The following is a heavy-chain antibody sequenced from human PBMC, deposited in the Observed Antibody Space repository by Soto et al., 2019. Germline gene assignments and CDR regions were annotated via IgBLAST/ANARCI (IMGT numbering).Heavy chain of an antibody. D-gene: IGHD6-19*01. Sequence: QVQLQESGPGLVKSSETLSLTCTVSGGSISSYYWSWLRQPPGKGLEWIGYIYYSGSTNYNPSLKSRVTISVATSKNQFSRKLRSVTAADTAVYYCARQVGGWAPWYCDYWGQGTLVTVSS. J-gene: IGHJ4*02. CDR3: ARQVGGWAPWYCDY. CDR2: IYYSGST. V-gene: IGHV4-59*08. CDR1: GGSISSYY.